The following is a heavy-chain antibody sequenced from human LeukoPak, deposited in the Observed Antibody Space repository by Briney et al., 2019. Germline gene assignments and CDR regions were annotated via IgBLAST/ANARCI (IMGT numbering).Heavy chain of an antibody. CDR1: GGSISSSSYY. D-gene: IGHD3-10*01. J-gene: IGHJ4*02. CDR2: IYYSGST. Sequence: SETLSLTCTVSGGSISSSSYYWGWIRQPPGKGLEWIGSIYYSGSTYYNPSLKSRVTISVDTSKNQFSLKLSSVTAADTAVYYCARDPLWFGESKHPPHREFDYWGQGTLVTVSS. V-gene: IGHV4-39*07. CDR3: ARDPLWFGESKHPPHREFDY.